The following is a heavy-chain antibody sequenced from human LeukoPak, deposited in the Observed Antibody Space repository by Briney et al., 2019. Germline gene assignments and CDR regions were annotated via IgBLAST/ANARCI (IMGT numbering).Heavy chain of an antibody. CDR3: ARANPDSSGYQFDY. Sequence: SQTLSLTCTVSGGSISSGDYYWSWIRQPPGKGLEWIGYIYYSGSTYYNPSLKSRVTISVDTSKNQFSLKLSSVTAADTAVYDCARANPDSSGYQFDYWGQGTLVTVSS. V-gene: IGHV4-30-4*08. CDR2: IYYSGST. D-gene: IGHD3-22*01. CDR1: GGSISSGDYY. J-gene: IGHJ4*02.